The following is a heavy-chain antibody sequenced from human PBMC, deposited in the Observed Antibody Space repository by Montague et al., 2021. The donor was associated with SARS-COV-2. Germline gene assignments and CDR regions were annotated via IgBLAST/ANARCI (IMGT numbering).Heavy chain of an antibody. D-gene: IGHD5-18*01. Sequence: SLRLSCEASGFTVGDYAIHWVRQRPGNGLEWFSTIRCNRGDTSYSASVTVRFSISRDDSKNSLYLQMDSLRPEDTALYYCAKAFASNARWMQFPIDYWGQGTTVTVSS. V-gene: IGHV3-9*01. CDR3: AKAFASNARWMQFPIDY. J-gene: IGHJ4*02. CDR2: IRCNRGDT. CDR1: GFTVGDYA.